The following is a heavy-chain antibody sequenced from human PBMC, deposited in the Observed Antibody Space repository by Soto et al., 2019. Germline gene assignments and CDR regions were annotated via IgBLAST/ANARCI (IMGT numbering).Heavy chain of an antibody. CDR3: ARDSPVLSTVVKGYYYYYGMDV. J-gene: IGHJ6*02. D-gene: IGHD4-17*01. CDR1: GYTFTSYY. CDR2: INPSGGST. V-gene: IGHV1-46*01. Sequence: QVQLVQSGAEVKKPGASVKVSCKASGYTFTSYYMHWVRQAPGQGLEWMGIINPSGGSTSYAQKFQGRVTMTRDTSTSTVYMELSSLRSEDTAVYYCARDSPVLSTVVKGYYYYYGMDVWGQGTTVTVSS.